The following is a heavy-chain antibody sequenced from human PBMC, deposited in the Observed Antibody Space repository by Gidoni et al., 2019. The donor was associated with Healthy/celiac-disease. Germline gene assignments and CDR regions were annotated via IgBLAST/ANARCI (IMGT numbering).Heavy chain of an antibody. CDR3: ARQRGTGGAFDI. Sequence: QVQLQESGPGLVKPSETLSLTCTVSGYSISSGYYWGWIRQPPGKGLEWIGSIYHSGSTYYNPSLKSRVTISVDTSKNQFSLKLSSVTAADTAVYYCARQRGTGGAFDIWGQGTMVTVSS. D-gene: IGHD7-27*01. V-gene: IGHV4-38-2*02. J-gene: IGHJ3*02. CDR2: IYHSGST. CDR1: GYSISSGYY.